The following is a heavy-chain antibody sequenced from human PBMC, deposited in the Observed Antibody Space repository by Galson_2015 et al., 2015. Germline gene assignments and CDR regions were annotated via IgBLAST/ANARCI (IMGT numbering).Heavy chain of an antibody. J-gene: IGHJ4*02. CDR3: ARAPGGVATYFDY. CDR1: GFTFSSYA. CDR2: ISYDGSNK. D-gene: IGHD5-12*01. Sequence: SLRLSCAASGFTFSSYAMHWVRQAPGKGLEWVAVISYDGSNKYYADSVKGRFTISRDNSKNTLYLQMNSLRAEDTAVYYCARAPGGVATYFDYWGQGTLVTVSS. V-gene: IGHV3-30*01.